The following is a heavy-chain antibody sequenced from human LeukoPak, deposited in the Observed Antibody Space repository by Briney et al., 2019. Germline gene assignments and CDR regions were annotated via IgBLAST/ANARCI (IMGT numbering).Heavy chain of an antibody. CDR1: GCTLTELS. D-gene: IGHD2-15*01. Sequence: ASVKVSCKVSGCTLTELSMHWVRQAPGKGLEWMGGFDPEDGETIYAQKFQGRVTMTEDTSTDTAYMELSSLRSEDTAVYYCATTGYCSGGSCRLYWFDPWGQGTLVTVSS. J-gene: IGHJ5*02. CDR3: ATTGYCSGGSCRLYWFDP. V-gene: IGHV1-24*01. CDR2: FDPEDGET.